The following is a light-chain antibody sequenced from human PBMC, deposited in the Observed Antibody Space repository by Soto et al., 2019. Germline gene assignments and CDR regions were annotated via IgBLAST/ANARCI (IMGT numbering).Light chain of an antibody. CDR2: GGS. Sequence: EIVLTEVQGTLSSSPGERATLSCRASQSVISTYLAWYQQKPGQAHRLLIYGGSSRATGIPDRFSGSGSGTDFTLTISRLEPEDCGVYYCQQYGRSPITFGQGTRREIK. CDR1: QSVISTY. V-gene: IGKV3-20*01. J-gene: IGKJ5*01. CDR3: QQYGRSPIT.